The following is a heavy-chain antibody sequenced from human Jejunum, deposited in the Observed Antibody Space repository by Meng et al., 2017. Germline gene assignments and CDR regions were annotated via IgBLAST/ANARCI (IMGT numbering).Heavy chain of an antibody. CDR1: GGSISNNNW. CDR3: ARDLLDPNIAATGWFDP. D-gene: IGHD2/OR15-2a*01. CDR2: ISHTGRI. J-gene: IGHJ5*02. V-gene: IGHV4-4*02. Sequence: QVQPQESGPGRVKLSGTLSLTCAVSGGSISNNNWWSWVRQPPGKGLEWIGEISHTGRINYNPSLKSRVTMSLDKSKNQFSLDLTSVTGADTAVYYCARDLLDPNIAATGWFDPWGQGTLVTVSS.